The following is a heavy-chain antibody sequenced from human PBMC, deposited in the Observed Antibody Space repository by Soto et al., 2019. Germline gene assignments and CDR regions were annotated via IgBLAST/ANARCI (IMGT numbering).Heavy chain of an antibody. J-gene: IGHJ3*02. D-gene: IGHD1-1*01. CDR2: ISAYNGNT. CDR1: GYTFTSYG. CDR3: AVGLEPPYPHKNAFDI. Sequence: ASVKVSCKASGYTFTSYGISWVRQAPGQGLEWMGWISAYNGNTNYAQKLQGRVTMTTDTSTSTAYMELRSLRSDDTAVYYCAVGLEPPYPHKNAFDIWGQGTMVTVSS. V-gene: IGHV1-18*01.